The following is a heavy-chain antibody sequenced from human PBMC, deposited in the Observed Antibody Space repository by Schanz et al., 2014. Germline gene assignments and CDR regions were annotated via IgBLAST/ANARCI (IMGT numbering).Heavy chain of an antibody. CDR2: ISSSSSYI. CDR3: ARPSDSSWYMDV. J-gene: IGHJ3*01. CDR1: GFIVSSTY. Sequence: EVQLVESGGDLVQPGGSQRLSCAASGFIVSSTYMTWVRQAPGKGLEWVSSISSSSSYISYADSVKGRFTISRDNAKNSLYLQMNSLRAEDTAVYYCARPSDSSWYMDVWGQGTMVTVSS. V-gene: IGHV3-21*01. D-gene: IGHD1-1*01.